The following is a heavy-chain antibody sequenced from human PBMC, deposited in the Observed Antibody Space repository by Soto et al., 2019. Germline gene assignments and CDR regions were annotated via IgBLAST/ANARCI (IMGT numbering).Heavy chain of an antibody. V-gene: IGHV3-23*01. CDR1: GFTFSTYI. D-gene: IGHD3-22*01. CDR2: ISGSGDST. J-gene: IGHJ4*02. CDR3: AKGRYYDTSGYYEGLFDY. Sequence: GGSLRLSCAASGFTFSTYITNWVRQAPGKGLEWVSAISGSGDSTYYADSVKGRFTISKENSKNTLYLQMNSLRAEDTAVYYCAKGRYYDTSGYYEGLFDYWGQGTLVTVSS.